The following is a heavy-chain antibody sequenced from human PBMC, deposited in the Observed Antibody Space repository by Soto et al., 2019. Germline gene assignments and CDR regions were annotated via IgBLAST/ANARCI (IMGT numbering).Heavy chain of an antibody. CDR3: ARGSTDSYPGSRIFDF. J-gene: IGHJ4*02. CDR1: GHTFESRA. V-gene: IGHV3-23*01. CDR2: ITDTGGDA. D-gene: IGHD3-10*01. Sequence: WGSRRLSCVASGHTFESRAMGGVRKDQGEGLQWVSTITDTGGDAKYADSVRGRFVISRDNSKKTLYLQMTSLTAEDSAMYYCARGSTDSYPGSRIFDFWGRGTLVTVSS.